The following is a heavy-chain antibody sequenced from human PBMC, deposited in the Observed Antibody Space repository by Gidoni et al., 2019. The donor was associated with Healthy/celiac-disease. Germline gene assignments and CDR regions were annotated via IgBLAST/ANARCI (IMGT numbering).Heavy chain of an antibody. D-gene: IGHD4-4*01. V-gene: IGHV3-33*01. J-gene: IGHJ4*02. Sequence: HWVRQAPGKGLEWVAVIWYDGSNKYYADSVKGRFTISRDNSKNTLYLQMNSLRAEDTAVYYCATVTTPTPYWGQGTLVTVSS. CDR3: ATVTTPTPY. CDR2: IWYDGSNK.